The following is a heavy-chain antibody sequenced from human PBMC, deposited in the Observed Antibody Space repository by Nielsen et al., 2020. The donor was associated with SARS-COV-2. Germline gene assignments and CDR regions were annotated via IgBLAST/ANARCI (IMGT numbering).Heavy chain of an antibody. CDR3: ARQGYYDSSGPYFDY. V-gene: IGHV5-10-1*01. CDR2: IDLSDSYT. D-gene: IGHD3-22*01. J-gene: IGHJ4*02. CDR1: GCSFTSYW. Sequence: GESLKISCKGSGCSFTSYWISWVRQMPGKGLEWMGNIDLSDSYTNYSPSFQGHVTISGDKSISTAYLQWSSLKASDTAMYYCARQGYYDSSGPYFDYWGQGTLVTVSS.